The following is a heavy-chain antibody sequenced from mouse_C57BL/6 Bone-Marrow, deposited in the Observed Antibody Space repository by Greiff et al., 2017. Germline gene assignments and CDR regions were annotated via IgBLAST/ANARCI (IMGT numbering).Heavy chain of an antibody. D-gene: IGHD1-1*01. V-gene: IGHV1-72*01. CDR3: ARGTTTLVADCDY. J-gene: IGHJ2*01. CDR2: IDPNSGGT. CDR1: GYTFTSYW. Sequence: VKLQQPGAELVKPGASVKLSCKASGYTFTSYWMHWVKQRPGRGLEWIGRIDPNSGGTKYNEKFKSKATLTVANPSSTAYMQLSSLTSEDSAVYYCARGTTTLVADCDYWGQGTTLTVSS.